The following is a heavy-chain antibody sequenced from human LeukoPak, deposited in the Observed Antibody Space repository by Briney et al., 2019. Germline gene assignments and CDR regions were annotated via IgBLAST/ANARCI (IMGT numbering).Heavy chain of an antibody. CDR1: GFTFSSYD. CDR2: INGSGGST. V-gene: IGHV3-23*01. D-gene: IGHD6-13*01. CDR3: AKYGKDSSSLYNWFDP. Sequence: PGGSLRLSCTASGFTFSSYDMSWVRQAPGKGLEWVSPINGSGGSTYYADSVKGRFTIPRDNSKNTLYLQMNSLRAEDTAVYYCAKYGKDSSSLYNWFDPWGQGTLVTVSS. J-gene: IGHJ5*02.